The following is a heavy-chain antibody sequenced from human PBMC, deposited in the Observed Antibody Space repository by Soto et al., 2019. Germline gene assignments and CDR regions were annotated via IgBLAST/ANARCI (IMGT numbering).Heavy chain of an antibody. J-gene: IGHJ3*02. CDR3: AKGAYSGTVAPDRFAFDI. CDR2: ISNDGNYK. CDR1: GFPFSSYG. V-gene: IGHV3-30*18. Sequence: QVQLVESGGGVVQPGGSLRLSCAASGFPFSSYGIHWVRQAPGKGLEWVSVISNDGNYKYYAESVKGRFTISRENSKNTLYLQLNSLRAEDTAVYYCAKGAYSGTVAPDRFAFDIWGQGTVVTVSS. D-gene: IGHD4-4*01.